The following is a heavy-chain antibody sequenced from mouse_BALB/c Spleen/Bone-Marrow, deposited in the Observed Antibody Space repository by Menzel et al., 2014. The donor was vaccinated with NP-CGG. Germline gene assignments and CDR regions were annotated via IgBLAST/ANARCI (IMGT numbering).Heavy chain of an antibody. CDR3: ARPPYYYGSSYDAMDY. CDR2: INPSTGYT. CDR1: GYTFTSYW. J-gene: IGHJ4*01. V-gene: IGHV1-7*01. D-gene: IGHD1-1*01. Sequence: QVHVKQSGAELAKPGASVKMSCKASGYTFTSYWMHWVKQRPGQGLEWIGYINPSTGYTEYNQKFKDKATLTADKSSSKAYMQLKSLTSEDSAVYFYARPPYYYGSSYDAMDYWGQGTSVTVSS.